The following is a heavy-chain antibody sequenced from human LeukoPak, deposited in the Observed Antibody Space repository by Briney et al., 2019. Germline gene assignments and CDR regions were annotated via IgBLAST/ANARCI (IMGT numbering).Heavy chain of an antibody. Sequence: PSETLSLTCAVYGGSFSGYYWSWIRQSPGEGLEWIGEINHSGSTNYNPSLKSRVTISVDTSKNQFSLKLSSVTAADTAVYYCAGQMTTVTYYFDYWGQGTLVTVSS. D-gene: IGHD4-11*01. CDR1: GGSFSGYY. CDR3: AGQMTTVTYYFDY. CDR2: INHSGST. J-gene: IGHJ4*02. V-gene: IGHV4-34*01.